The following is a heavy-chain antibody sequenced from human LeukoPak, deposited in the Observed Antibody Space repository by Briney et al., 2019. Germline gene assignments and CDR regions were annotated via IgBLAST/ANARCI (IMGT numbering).Heavy chain of an antibody. CDR3: AVMGGGSWDY. D-gene: IGHD2-15*01. CDR1: GFAFSNYA. CDR2: ISGFNT. V-gene: IGHV3-23*01. J-gene: IGHJ4*02. Sequence: GGSLRLSCTTSGFAFSNYAMNWVRQAPGKGPEWVSGISGFNTYYADSVKGRFTIFRDNSKNVLYLQMDRLRAEDTAVYYCAVMGGGSWDYWGQGTLVTVSS.